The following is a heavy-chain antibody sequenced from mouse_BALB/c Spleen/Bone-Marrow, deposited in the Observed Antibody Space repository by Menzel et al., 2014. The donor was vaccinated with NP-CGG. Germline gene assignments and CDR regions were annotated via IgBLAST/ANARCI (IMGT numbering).Heavy chain of an antibody. CDR1: GITFRNFG. J-gene: IGHJ4*01. CDR3: ARIGRARGYAMDY. CDR2: ISSGSSTI. V-gene: IGHV5-17*02. Sequence: EVKVVESGGGLVQPGGSRKLSCAASGITFRNFGMHWVRQAPEKGLEWVAYISSGSSTIYYADTLKGRFTISRDNPKNTLSLQMTSLRSEDTAMYYCARIGRARGYAMDYWGQGTSVTVSS. D-gene: IGHD3-3*01.